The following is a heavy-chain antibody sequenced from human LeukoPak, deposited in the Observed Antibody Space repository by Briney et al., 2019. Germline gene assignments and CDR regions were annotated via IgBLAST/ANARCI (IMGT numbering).Heavy chain of an antibody. CDR2: IYYSGST. CDR1: GGSISSYY. D-gene: IGHD6-13*01. V-gene: IGHV4-59*01. CDR3: ARRVQQLAKYNWFDP. Sequence: SETLSLTCTVSGGSISSYYRSWIRQPPGKGLEWIGYIYYSGSTNYNPSLKSRVTISVDTSKNQFSLKLSSVTAADTAVYYCARRVQQLAKYNWFDPWGQGTLVTVSS. J-gene: IGHJ5*02.